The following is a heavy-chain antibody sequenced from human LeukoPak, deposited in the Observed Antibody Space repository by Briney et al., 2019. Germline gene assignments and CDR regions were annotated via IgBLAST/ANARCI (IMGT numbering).Heavy chain of an antibody. V-gene: IGHV3-66*01. CDR1: GFTVSSNY. CDR2: IYSGGST. J-gene: IGHJ4*02. Sequence: GGSLRLSCAASGFTVSSNYMSWVRQAPGKGLEWVSVIYSGGSTYYEESVKGRFSISRDNARKSLYLQMNTLRAQDTAVYYCARDSPNEAILWWSIDYWGQGTLVTVSS. D-gene: IGHD2-21*01. CDR3: ARDSPNEAILWWSIDY.